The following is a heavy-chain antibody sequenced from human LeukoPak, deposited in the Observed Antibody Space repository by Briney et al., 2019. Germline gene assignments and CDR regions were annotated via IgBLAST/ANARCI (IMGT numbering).Heavy chain of an antibody. D-gene: IGHD2-2*01. Sequence: PGESLKISCKGSGYSFTSYWIGWVRQMPGKGLEWMGIIYPGDSDTRYSPSFQGQVTISADKSISTAYLQWSSLTASDTAMYYCARRVVVPAAKGGTWFDPWGQGTLVTVSS. CDR1: GYSFTSYW. CDR2: IYPGDSDT. CDR3: ARRVVVPAAKGGTWFDP. V-gene: IGHV5-51*01. J-gene: IGHJ5*02.